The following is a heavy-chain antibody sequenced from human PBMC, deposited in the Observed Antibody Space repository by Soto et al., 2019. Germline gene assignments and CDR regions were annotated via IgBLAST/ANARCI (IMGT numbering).Heavy chain of an antibody. J-gene: IGHJ6*02. CDR2: IYYSGST. V-gene: IGHV4-39*01. CDR3: ARRSTSCWDV. Sequence: PSETLSLTCTVSGGSISSSSYYWGWIRQPPGKGLEWIGSIYYSGSTYYNPSLKSRVTISVDTSKNQFPLKLSSVTAADTAVYYCARRSTSCWDVWGQGTTVTVSS. D-gene: IGHD2-2*01. CDR1: GGSISSSSYY.